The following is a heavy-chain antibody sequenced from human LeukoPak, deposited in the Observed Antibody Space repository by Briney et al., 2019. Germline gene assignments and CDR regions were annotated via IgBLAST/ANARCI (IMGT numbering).Heavy chain of an antibody. V-gene: IGHV1-18*01. CDR3: ARDPRTSDYDYIWGSYRYMDSAYYFDY. J-gene: IGHJ4*02. Sequence: ASVKVSCKASGYTFTSYGISWVRQAPGQGLEWMGWISAYNGNTNYAQKLQGRVTMTTDTSTSTAYMELRSLRSDDTAVYYCARDPRTSDYDYIWGSYRYMDSAYYFDYWGKGTLVTVSS. CDR2: ISAYNGNT. D-gene: IGHD3-16*02. CDR1: GYTFTSYG.